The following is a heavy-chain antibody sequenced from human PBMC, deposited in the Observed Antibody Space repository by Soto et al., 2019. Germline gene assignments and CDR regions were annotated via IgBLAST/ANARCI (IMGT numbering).Heavy chain of an antibody. V-gene: IGHV1-24*01. J-gene: IGHJ6*03. Sequence: ASVKVSCKVSGYTLTELSMHWVRQAPGKGLEWMGGFGAEDGETIYAQKFQGRVTMTTDTSTSTAYMELRSLRSDDTAVYYCARVRNYYYYMDVWGKGTTVTVSS. CDR2: FGAEDGET. CDR1: GYTLTELS. CDR3: ARVRNYYYYMDV.